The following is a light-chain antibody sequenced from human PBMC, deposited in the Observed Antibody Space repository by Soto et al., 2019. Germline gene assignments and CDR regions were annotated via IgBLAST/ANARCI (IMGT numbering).Light chain of an antibody. J-gene: IGKJ1*01. Sequence: DIQMTQSPSTLSASVGDRVTIACRASQNISDWLAWYQHKPGQAPKFLIYKASNLESGVPSRFSCSGSGTEFTLTISSLQPDDFATYYCQQYDTYPTTFGQGTKVEIK. CDR2: KAS. V-gene: IGKV1-5*03. CDR3: QQYDTYPTT. CDR1: QNISDW.